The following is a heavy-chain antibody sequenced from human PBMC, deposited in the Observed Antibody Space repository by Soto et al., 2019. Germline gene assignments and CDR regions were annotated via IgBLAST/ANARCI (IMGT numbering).Heavy chain of an antibody. CDR2: IDSDGSST. V-gene: IGHV3-74*01. CDR1: GFTFGSYW. Sequence: EVQLVESGGGLVQPGGSLRVSCAASGFTFGSYWMNWVRQAPGKGLVWVSRIDSDGSSTTYADSVKGRFTTSRDNAKNTLYLQMSSLRVEDTAVYYRARGRPYGMDVWGQGTPVTVSS. CDR3: ARGRPYGMDV. J-gene: IGHJ6*02.